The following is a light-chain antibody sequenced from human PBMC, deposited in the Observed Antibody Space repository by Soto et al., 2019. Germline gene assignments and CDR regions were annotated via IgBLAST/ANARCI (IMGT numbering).Light chain of an antibody. J-gene: IGKJ1*01. CDR2: DGS. CDR1: QSVTSW. Sequence: DIQMTQSPSTLSASVGDRVTITCRASQSVTSWLAWYQQKPGKAPELLIYDGSILETGVPSRFSGSGSGTEFTLTISSLQPDDFATYYCQQYNSYSTFGQGTKVDI. V-gene: IGKV1-5*01. CDR3: QQYNSYST.